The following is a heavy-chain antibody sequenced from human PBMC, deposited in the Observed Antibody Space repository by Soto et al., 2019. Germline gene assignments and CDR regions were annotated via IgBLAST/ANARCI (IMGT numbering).Heavy chain of an antibody. V-gene: IGHV3-48*01. CDR2: ISSRSTTI. Sequence: EVQLVESGGGLVQPGGSLRLSCAASGFTFSTYSMNWVRQAPGKGLEWGSYISSRSTTIYYADSVKGQFTISRDSAKNSLYLQMNSLRAEDTAVYYCARAGFDIWGQGTMVTVSS. J-gene: IGHJ3*02. CDR3: ARAGFDI. CDR1: GFTFSTYS.